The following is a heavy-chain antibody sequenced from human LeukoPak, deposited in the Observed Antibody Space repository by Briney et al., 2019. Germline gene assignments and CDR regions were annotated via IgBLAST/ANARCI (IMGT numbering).Heavy chain of an antibody. CDR1: GYTFTSYA. Sequence: ASVKVSCKASGYTFTSYAMHWVRQAPGQRLEWMGWINAGNGDTKYSQKFQGRVTITRDTSASTAYMEVSSLRSEDTAVYYSARDRVFSSAWYGAFDIWGQGTMVTVSS. D-gene: IGHD6-19*01. V-gene: IGHV1-3*01. CDR3: ARDRVFSSAWYGAFDI. J-gene: IGHJ3*02. CDR2: INAGNGDT.